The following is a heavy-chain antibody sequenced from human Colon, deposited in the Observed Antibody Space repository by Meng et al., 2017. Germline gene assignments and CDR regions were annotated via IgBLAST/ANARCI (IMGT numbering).Heavy chain of an antibody. Sequence: ASVKVSCKASGYTFTSYTISWLRQAPGQGLEWMGWISAYNGNTNYAQKLQGRVTMTTDTSTSTAYMELRSLRSDDTAVYYCARGRQLASPTGYDAFDIWGQGTMVTVSS. CDR1: GYTFTSYT. CDR2: ISAYNGNT. J-gene: IGHJ3*02. V-gene: IGHV1-18*01. CDR3: ARGRQLASPTGYDAFDI. D-gene: IGHD6-13*01.